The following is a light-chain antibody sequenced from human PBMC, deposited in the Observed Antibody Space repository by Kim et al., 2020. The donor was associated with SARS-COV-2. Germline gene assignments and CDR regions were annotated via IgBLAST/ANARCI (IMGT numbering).Light chain of an antibody. Sequence: ALGQTVRMTSQGDSLRSYYASWYQQKPGQAPVIVIYGKNNRPSGIPDRFSGSSSGNTASLTITGAQAEDEADYYCNSRDSSGNHYVFGTGTKVTVL. CDR1: SLRSYY. J-gene: IGLJ1*01. CDR2: GKN. V-gene: IGLV3-19*01. CDR3: NSRDSSGNHYV.